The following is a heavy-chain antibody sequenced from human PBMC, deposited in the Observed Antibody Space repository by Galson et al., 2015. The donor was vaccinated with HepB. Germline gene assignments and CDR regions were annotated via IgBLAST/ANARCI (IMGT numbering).Heavy chain of an antibody. CDR3: ATALIVVVPAAKGERNYGMDV. J-gene: IGHJ6*02. V-gene: IGHV1-69*13. Sequence: SVKVSCKASGGTFSSYAISWVRQAPGQGLEWMGGIIPIFGIANYAQKFQGRVTITADESTSTAYMELSSLRSEDTAVYYCATALIVVVPAAKGERNYGMDVWGQGTTVTVSS. CDR1: GGTFSSYA. CDR2: IIPIFGIA. D-gene: IGHD2-2*01.